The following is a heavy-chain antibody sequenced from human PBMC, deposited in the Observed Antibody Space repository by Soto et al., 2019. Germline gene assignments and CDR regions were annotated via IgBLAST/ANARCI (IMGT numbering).Heavy chain of an antibody. CDR3: ARGGYSSTWSNLLDRSGLDV. J-gene: IGHJ6*02. CDR1: GGTFSSYA. Sequence: QVQLVQSGAEAKKPGSSVKVSCKTSGGTFSSYAISWVRQAPGQGLEWMGGIAPLFRTTNYAQKFQGRVTITADTSTYTVYLELRGLRPAHTPVYYCARGGYSSTWSNLLDRSGLDVWGQGTTVTVSS. D-gene: IGHD6-13*01. V-gene: IGHV1-69*06. CDR2: IAPLFRTT.